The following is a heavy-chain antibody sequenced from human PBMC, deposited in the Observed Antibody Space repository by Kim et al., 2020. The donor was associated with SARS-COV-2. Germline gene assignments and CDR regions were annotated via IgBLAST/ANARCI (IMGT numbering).Heavy chain of an antibody. D-gene: IGHD4-17*01. CDR1: GFTFSSYA. V-gene: IGHV3-30*04. J-gene: IGHJ6*01. CDR3: ARSRRLYGDFYYYGMDV. CDR2: ISYDGSNK. Sequence: GGSLRLSCAASGFTFSSYAVHWVRQAPGKGLEWVTLISYDGSNKYYADSVKGRFTISRDNSKNTLYLQMNSLRAEDTAVYYCARSRRLYGDFYYYGMDV.